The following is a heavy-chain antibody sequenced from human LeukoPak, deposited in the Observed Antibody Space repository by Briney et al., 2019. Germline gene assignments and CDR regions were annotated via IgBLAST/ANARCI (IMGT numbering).Heavy chain of an antibody. D-gene: IGHD4-17*01. CDR3: ARGTVTAPDY. CDR2: IYTGGNT. Sequence: PGGSLRLSCAASGFTVSATYMTWVRQAPGKGLEWVSIIYTGGNTYYADSVKGRFTISRDISKNTLYLQMNSLRAEDTAVYYCARGTVTAPDYWGQGTLVTVSS. CDR1: GFTVSATY. J-gene: IGHJ4*02. V-gene: IGHV3-53*01.